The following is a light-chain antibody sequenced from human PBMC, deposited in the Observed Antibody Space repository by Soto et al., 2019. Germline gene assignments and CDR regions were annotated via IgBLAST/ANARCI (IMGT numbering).Light chain of an antibody. V-gene: IGLV2-18*02. J-gene: IGLJ1*01. CDR3: CSYTTSSTYV. Sequence: QSALTQPPSVSGSPGQSVAISCTVTSSDVGNYNRVSWYQQPPGTAPKLMIYEVNNRPSGVPDRFSGSKSGNTASLTISGLQAEDEADYYCCSYTTSSTYVFGTGTKLTVL. CDR1: SSDVGNYNR. CDR2: EVN.